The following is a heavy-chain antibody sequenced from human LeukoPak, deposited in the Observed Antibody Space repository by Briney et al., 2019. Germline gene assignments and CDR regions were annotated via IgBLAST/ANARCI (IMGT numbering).Heavy chain of an antibody. CDR1: GFTFSSYS. Sequence: GGSLRLSCAASGFTFSSYSMNWVRQAPGKGLEWVSYISSSSSTIYYADSVKGRFTISRDNAKNSLYLQMNSLRGEDTAVYYCARDSGSSWVNYYYYGMDVWGQGTTVTVSS. D-gene: IGHD6-13*01. CDR3: ARDSGSSWVNYYYYGMDV. V-gene: IGHV3-48*01. J-gene: IGHJ6*02. CDR2: ISSSSSTI.